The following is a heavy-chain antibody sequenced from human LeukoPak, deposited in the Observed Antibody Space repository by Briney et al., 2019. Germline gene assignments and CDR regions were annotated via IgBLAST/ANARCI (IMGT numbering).Heavy chain of an antibody. CDR1: GFTFSSYD. V-gene: IGHV3-13*01. CDR2: IGTAGDT. D-gene: IGHD3-10*01. Sequence: PGGSLRLSSAASGFTFSSYDMHWVRQATGKGLEWVSAIGTAGDTYYPGSVKGRLTISRENAKNSLYLQMNSRRAWDTAVYHCARDGGFGEFAFDIWGQGTMVTVSS. CDR3: ARDGGFGEFAFDI. J-gene: IGHJ3*02.